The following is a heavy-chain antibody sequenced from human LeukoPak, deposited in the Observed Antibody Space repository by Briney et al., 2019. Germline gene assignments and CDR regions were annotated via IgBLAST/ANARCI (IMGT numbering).Heavy chain of an antibody. J-gene: IGHJ5*02. CDR2: IYYSGST. CDR1: GGSISSGGYY. Sequence: SETLSLTFTVSGGSISSGGYYWSWIRQHPGKGLEWIGYIYYSGSTYYNPSLKSRVTISVDTSKNQFSLKLSSVTAADTAVYYCAREGYSGSYNWFDPWGQGTLVTVSS. D-gene: IGHD1-26*01. V-gene: IGHV4-31*03. CDR3: AREGYSGSYNWFDP.